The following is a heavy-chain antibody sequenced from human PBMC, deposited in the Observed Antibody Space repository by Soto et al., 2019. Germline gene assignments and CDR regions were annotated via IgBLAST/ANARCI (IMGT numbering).Heavy chain of an antibody. CDR3: ARISKYCSSTSCRLGY. V-gene: IGHV5-10-1*01. CDR2: IDPSDSYT. J-gene: IGHJ4*02. Sequence: GESLKISCKGSGYSFTSYWISWVRQMPGKGLEWMGRIDPSDSYTNYSPSFQGHVTISADKSISTAYLQWSSLKASDTAMYYCARISKYCSSTSCRLGYWGQGTLVTVSS. CDR1: GYSFTSYW. D-gene: IGHD2-2*01.